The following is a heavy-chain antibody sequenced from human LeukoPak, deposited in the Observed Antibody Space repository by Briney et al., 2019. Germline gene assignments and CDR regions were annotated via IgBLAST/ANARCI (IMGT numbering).Heavy chain of an antibody. Sequence: SETLSLTCTVSGVSISSIIHYWGWIRHPPGKGLEWIGSIYYSVNTHYTPYLKSPVTISVDTSKNQCSLRLSSVSAADTAVYYCARSKESMTSDYWGQGTLVTVSS. CDR3: ARSKESMTSDY. CDR2: IYYSVNT. D-gene: IGHD6-6*01. V-gene: IGHV4-39*01. J-gene: IGHJ4*02. CDR1: GVSISSIIHY.